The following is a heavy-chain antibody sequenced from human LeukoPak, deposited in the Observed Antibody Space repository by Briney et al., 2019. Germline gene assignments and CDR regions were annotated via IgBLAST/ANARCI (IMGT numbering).Heavy chain of an antibody. CDR2: IYHSGST. CDR1: GYSISSGYY. J-gene: IGHJ4*02. Sequence: SETLSLTCTVSGYSISSGYYWGWIQQPPGKGLEWIGSIYHSGSTYYNPSLKSRVTISVDTSKNQFSLKLSSVTAADTAVYYCARVLQYYYDSSGYYLAGYYFDYWGQGTLVTVPS. CDR3: ARVLQYYYDSSGYYLAGYYFDY. V-gene: IGHV4-38-2*02. D-gene: IGHD3-22*01.